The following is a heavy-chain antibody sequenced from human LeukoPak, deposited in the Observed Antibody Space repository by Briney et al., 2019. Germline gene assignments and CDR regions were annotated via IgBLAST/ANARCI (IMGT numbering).Heavy chain of an antibody. J-gene: IGHJ2*01. CDR3: ARGYDSSGYYYGINWYFDL. Sequence: PSETLSLTCAVYGGSFSGYYWSWIRQPPGKGLEWIGEINHSGSTNYNPSLKSRVTISVDTSKNQFSLKLSSVTAADTAVYYCARGYDSSGYYYGINWYFDLWGRGTLVTVSS. CDR2: INHSGST. CDR1: GGSFSGYY. V-gene: IGHV4-34*01. D-gene: IGHD3-22*01.